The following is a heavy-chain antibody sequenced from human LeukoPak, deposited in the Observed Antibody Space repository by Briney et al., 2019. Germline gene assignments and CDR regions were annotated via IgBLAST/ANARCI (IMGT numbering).Heavy chain of an antibody. CDR3: ARDAGLYYDFWSGHPDY. CDR1: GYTFTSYG. V-gene: IGHV1-18*01. D-gene: IGHD3-3*01. J-gene: IGHJ4*02. CDR2: ISAYNGNT. Sequence: ASVKVSCKASGYTFTSYGISWVRQAPGQGLEWTGWISAYNGNTNYAQKLQGRVTMTTDTSTSTAYMELRSLRSDDTAVYYCARDAGLYYDFWSGHPDYWGQGTLVTVSS.